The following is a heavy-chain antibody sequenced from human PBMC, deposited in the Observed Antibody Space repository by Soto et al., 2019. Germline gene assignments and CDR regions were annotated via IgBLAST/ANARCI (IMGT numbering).Heavy chain of an antibody. V-gene: IGHV3-23*01. CDR1: GFSFSNYA. Sequence: EVQVLESGGGLVQPGGSLRLSCAASGFSFSNYAMSWVRQAPGKGLEWVSGIGVTGGTTNYADPVQGRFIISRDNSKKTFYLQMNSLRAEDTAVYYCAKDYIGVIPDAFDIWGQGTMVTVSS. CDR3: AKDYIGVIPDAFDI. CDR2: IGVTGGTT. J-gene: IGHJ3*02. D-gene: IGHD3-10*01.